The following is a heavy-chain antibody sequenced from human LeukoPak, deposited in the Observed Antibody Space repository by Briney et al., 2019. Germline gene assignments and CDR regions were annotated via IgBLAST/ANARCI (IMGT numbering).Heavy chain of an antibody. CDR3: AKGWSDSSSWYGIFDH. CDR2: ISGSGGSN. J-gene: IGHJ4*02. V-gene: IGHV3-23*01. Sequence: GGSLRLSCAASGFTFSSYDMSWVRQAPGKGLEWVSAISGSGGSNYYADSVKGRFTISRDNSKNPLYLQMNSLRAEDTAVYYCAKGWSDSSSWYGIFDHWGQGTLVTVSS. D-gene: IGHD6-13*01. CDR1: GFTFSSYD.